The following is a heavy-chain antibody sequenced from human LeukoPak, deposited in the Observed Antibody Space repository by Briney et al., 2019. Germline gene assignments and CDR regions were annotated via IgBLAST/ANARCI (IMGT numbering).Heavy chain of an antibody. CDR2: IKSKTDGGTT. J-gene: IGHJ4*02. CDR3: TTDAPSLEWYDGGYFDY. D-gene: IGHD3-3*01. V-gene: IGHV3-15*01. CDR1: GFTFSNAW. Sequence: GGSLRLSCAASGFTFSNAWMSWVRQAPGKGLEWVGRIKSKTDGGTTDYAAPVKGRFTISRDDSKNTLYLQMNSLKTEDTAVYYCTTDAPSLEWYDGGYFDYWGQGTLVTASS.